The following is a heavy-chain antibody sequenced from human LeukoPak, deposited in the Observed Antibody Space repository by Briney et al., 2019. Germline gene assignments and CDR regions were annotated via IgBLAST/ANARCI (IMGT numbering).Heavy chain of an antibody. CDR3: TRDPYYCDSSGYYHHAFDI. D-gene: IGHD3-22*01. J-gene: IGHJ3*02. CDR1: GFTFRDYA. Sequence: HPGGSLRLSCTCFGFTFRDYAVRWVRQAPGKGLECIGFIRSKVYGGTTEYAASVKGRFTISRDDSKSIAYLQMNSLKTEDTAVYYCTRDPYYCDSSGYYHHAFDIWGRGTMVAVSS. CDR2: IRSKVYGGTT. V-gene: IGHV3-49*04.